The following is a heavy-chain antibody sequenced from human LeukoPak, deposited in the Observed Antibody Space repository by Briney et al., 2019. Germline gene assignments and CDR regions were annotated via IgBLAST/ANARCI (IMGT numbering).Heavy chain of an antibody. CDR1: GYSFTSYW. Sequence: GESLKISCKGSGYSFTSYWIGWVRPMPGKGLEWMGIIYPGDSDTRYSPSFRGQVNMSADKTISTAYLQWSSLQASDTAMYFCARRRSCSGGSCYEDFDYWGQGTLVTVSS. CDR2: IYPGDSDT. V-gene: IGHV5-51*01. D-gene: IGHD2-15*01. CDR3: ARRRSCSGGSCYEDFDY. J-gene: IGHJ4*02.